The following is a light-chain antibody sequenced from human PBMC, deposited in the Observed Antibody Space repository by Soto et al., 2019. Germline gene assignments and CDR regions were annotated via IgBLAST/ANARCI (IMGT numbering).Light chain of an antibody. CDR2: LEGSGSY. CDR3: ETWDTNVVV. V-gene: IGLV4-60*02. Sequence: QLVLTQSSSASASLGSSVKLTCTLSSGHSTYIIAWHQQQPGKAPRYLMKLEGSGSYNKGSGIPDRFSGSSSGADRYLTISHLQFEDEADYYCETWDTNVVVFGGGTKVTVL. J-gene: IGLJ2*01. CDR1: SGHSTYI.